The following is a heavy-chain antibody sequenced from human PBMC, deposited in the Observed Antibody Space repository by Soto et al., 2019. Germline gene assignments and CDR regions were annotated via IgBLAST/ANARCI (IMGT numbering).Heavy chain of an antibody. J-gene: IGHJ4*02. D-gene: IGHD2-21*02. V-gene: IGHV1-69*13. CDR1: GGTFSSYA. CDR2: IIPIFGTA. Sequence: SVKVSCKASGGTFSSYAISWVRQAPGQGLEWMGGIIPIFGTANYAQKFQGRVTITADESTSTAYMELSSLRSEGTAVYYCARGSVVVTAKAFDYWGQGTLVTVSS. CDR3: ARGSVVVTAKAFDY.